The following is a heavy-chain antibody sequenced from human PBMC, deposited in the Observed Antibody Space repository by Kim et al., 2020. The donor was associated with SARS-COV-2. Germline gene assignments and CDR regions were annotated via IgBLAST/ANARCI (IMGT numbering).Heavy chain of an antibody. CDR2: ISWNSGSI. V-gene: IGHV3-9*01. D-gene: IGHD3-16*02. CDR3: AKEGLGELSLDY. CDR1: GFTFDDYA. J-gene: IGHJ4*02. Sequence: GGSLRLSCAASGFTFDDYAMHWVRQAPGKGLEWVSGISWNSGSIGYADSVKGRFTISRDNAKNSLYLQMNSLRAEDTALYYCAKEGLGELSLDYWGQGTL.